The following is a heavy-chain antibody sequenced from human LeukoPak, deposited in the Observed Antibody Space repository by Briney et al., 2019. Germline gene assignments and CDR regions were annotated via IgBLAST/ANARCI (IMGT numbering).Heavy chain of an antibody. J-gene: IGHJ5*02. CDR1: GYTFTGYC. V-gene: IGHV1-2*02. CDR2: INPNSGGT. Sequence: ASVKVSCKASGYTFTGYCMHWVRQAPGQGLEWMGWINPNSGGTNYAQKFQGRVTMTRDTSISTAYMELSRLRSDDTAVYYCARSRSVITTTIIVIRRPWFDPWGQGTLVTVSS. D-gene: IGHD3-22*01. CDR3: ARSRSVITTTIIVIRRPWFDP.